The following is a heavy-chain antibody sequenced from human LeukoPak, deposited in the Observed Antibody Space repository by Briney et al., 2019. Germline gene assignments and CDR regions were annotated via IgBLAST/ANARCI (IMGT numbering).Heavy chain of an antibody. CDR3: ARDSRRELLHAFDI. D-gene: IGHD1-26*01. CDR1: GGSISTYY. J-gene: IGHJ3*02. Sequence: SETLSLTCTVSGGSISTYYWSWIRQPPGKGLEWIGYIDYSGSTNYNPSLKSRVTISVDTSKNQFSLKLSSVTAADTAVCYCARDSRRELLHAFDIWGQGTMVTVSS. V-gene: IGHV4-59*01. CDR2: IDYSGST.